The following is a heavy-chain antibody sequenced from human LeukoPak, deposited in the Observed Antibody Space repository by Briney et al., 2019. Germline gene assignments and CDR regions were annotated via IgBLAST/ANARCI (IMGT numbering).Heavy chain of an antibody. CDR3: AYWGPASTALN. Sequence: GGSLRLSCTASGFTLSTYSMNWVRQAPGKGLEWVSYISSSSSTIYYADSVKGRFTISRDNAKNSLYLQMNRLRDEDTAVYYCAYWGPASTALNWGKGTTVTVSS. CDR1: GFTLSTYS. V-gene: IGHV3-48*02. CDR2: ISSSSSTI. D-gene: IGHD3-16*01. J-gene: IGHJ6*04.